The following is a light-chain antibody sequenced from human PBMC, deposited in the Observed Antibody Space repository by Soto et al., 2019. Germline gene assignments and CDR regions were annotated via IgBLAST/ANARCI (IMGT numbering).Light chain of an antibody. CDR2: DAS. CDR1: QSVSSY. V-gene: IGKV3-11*01. J-gene: IGKJ1*01. Sequence: EIVLTQSPATLSLSPGERATPSCRASQSVSSYLAWYQQKPGQAPRLLIYDASNRATGIPARFSGSGSGTDFTLTISSLEPEDFAVYYCQQRSNWPPVTFGQGTKVDIK. CDR3: QQRSNWPPVT.